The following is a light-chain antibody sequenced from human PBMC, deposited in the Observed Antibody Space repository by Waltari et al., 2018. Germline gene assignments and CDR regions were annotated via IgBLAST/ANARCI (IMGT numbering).Light chain of an antibody. V-gene: IGLV1-47*01. Sequence: QSVLAQPPSASGTPGQRVTIYCSGSSSTLGSNYVYWYQQLPGTAPKLLIYRNNQRPSGVPDRFSGSKSGTSASLAISGLRSEDEADYYCAAWDDSLSGPVFGGGTKLTVL. J-gene: IGLJ2*01. CDR2: RNN. CDR3: AAWDDSLSGPV. CDR1: SSTLGSNY.